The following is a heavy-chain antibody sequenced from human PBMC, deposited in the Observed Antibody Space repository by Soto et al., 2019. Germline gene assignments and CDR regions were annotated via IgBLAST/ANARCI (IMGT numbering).Heavy chain of an antibody. D-gene: IGHD1-26*01. Sequence: PSETLSLTCAVYGGSFSGYYWSWIRQPPGKGLEWIGEINHSGSTNYNPSLKSRVTISADTSKNQFSLKLSSVTAADTAVYYCARVGNYYGMDVWGQGTTVTV. J-gene: IGHJ6*02. CDR2: INHSGST. CDR1: GGSFSGYY. CDR3: ARVGNYYGMDV. V-gene: IGHV4-34*01.